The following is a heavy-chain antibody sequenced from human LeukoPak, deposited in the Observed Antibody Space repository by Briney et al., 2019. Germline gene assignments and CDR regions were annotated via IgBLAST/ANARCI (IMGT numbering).Heavy chain of an antibody. J-gene: IGHJ5*02. CDR2: IKSKTDDGTT. V-gene: IGHV3-15*01. CDR1: GFMFNSAW. D-gene: IGHD3-16*01. CDR3: ARLQDWFDP. Sequence: GGSLRLSCAASGFMFNSAWMGWVRQPPGKGPEWVGRIKSKTDDGTTDYAAPVKGRFTISRDDSRNILYLQMSGLKTEDTAIYYCARLQDWFDPWGQGTLVTVSS.